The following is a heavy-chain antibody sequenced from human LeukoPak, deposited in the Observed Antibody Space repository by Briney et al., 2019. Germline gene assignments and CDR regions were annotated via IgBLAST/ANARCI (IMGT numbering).Heavy chain of an antibody. Sequence: PGGSLRLSCAASGFTFDDYAMHWVRQAPGKGPEWVSGISWNSGSIGYADSVKGRFTISRDNAKNSLYLQMNSLRAEDTALYYCAKAIAARPGYFDYWGQGTLVTVSS. CDR1: GFTFDDYA. CDR2: ISWNSGSI. J-gene: IGHJ4*02. V-gene: IGHV3-9*01. CDR3: AKAIAARPGYFDY. D-gene: IGHD6-6*01.